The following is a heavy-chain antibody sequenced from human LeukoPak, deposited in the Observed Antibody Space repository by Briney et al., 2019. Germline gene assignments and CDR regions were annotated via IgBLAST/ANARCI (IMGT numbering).Heavy chain of an antibody. D-gene: IGHD6-13*01. Sequence: GGSLRLSCAASGFTFSSYAMSWVRQAPGKGLEWVSAISGSGGSTYYADSVEGRFTISRDNSKNTLYLQMNRLRAEDTAVYYCANVGIAAAGTLDYWGQGTLVTVSS. CDR1: GFTFSSYA. J-gene: IGHJ4*02. CDR3: ANVGIAAAGTLDY. CDR2: ISGSGGST. V-gene: IGHV3-23*01.